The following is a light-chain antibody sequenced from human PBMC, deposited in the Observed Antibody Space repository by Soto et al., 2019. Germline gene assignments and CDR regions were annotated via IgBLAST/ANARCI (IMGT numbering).Light chain of an antibody. V-gene: IGLV2-8*01. CDR2: EVS. J-gene: IGLJ1*01. CDR3: SSYAGSNRV. Sequence: QSALTQPPSASGSAGQSVTISCTGTNGDVGGYNYVSWYQQHPGKAPKLMIYEVSKRPSGVPDRFSGSKSGNTASLTVSGLQAEDEADYYCSSYAGSNRVFGTGTKVTVL. CDR1: NGDVGGYNY.